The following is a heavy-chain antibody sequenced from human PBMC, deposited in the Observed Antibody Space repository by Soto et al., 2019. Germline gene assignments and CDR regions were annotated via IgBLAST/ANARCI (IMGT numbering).Heavy chain of an antibody. CDR2: ISPIFGTA. D-gene: IGHD4-17*01. J-gene: IGHJ5*02. V-gene: IGHV1-69*01. CDR3: ASCVQMGTVTSKWFDP. Sequence: QVQLVHSGAELKKPGSSGTVSCKASGGTFSSYAISWVRHAPGQGLEWMGGISPIFGTANYAQKFQGRVTINTDESTSKSYIELSSLISEDTAVYYYASCVQMGTVTSKWFDPWGQGSLVTVSA. CDR1: GGTFSSYA.